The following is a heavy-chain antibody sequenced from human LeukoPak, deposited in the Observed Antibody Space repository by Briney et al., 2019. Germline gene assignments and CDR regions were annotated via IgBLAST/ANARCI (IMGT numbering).Heavy chain of an antibody. CDR3: AKERPYYYDSSGYYGSACDY. Sequence: AGGSLRLSCAASGFTFSSYAMSWVRQAPGKGLEWVSAISGSGGSTYYADSVKGRFTISRDNSKNTLYLQMNSLRAEDTAVYYCAKERPYYYDSSGYYGSACDYWAREPWSPSPQ. J-gene: IGHJ4*02. CDR1: GFTFSSYA. V-gene: IGHV3-23*01. CDR2: ISGSGGST. D-gene: IGHD3-22*01.